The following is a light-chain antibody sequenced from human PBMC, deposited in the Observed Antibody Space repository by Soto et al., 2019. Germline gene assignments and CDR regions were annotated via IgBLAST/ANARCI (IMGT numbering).Light chain of an antibody. V-gene: IGLV2-14*01. CDR1: VSDVGGYKY. CDR2: EDS. CDR3: SSYTSSSTPYV. J-gene: IGLJ1*01. Sequence: QSELTQPAAVSGSPGQSMTISCTGTVSDVGGYKYVFLYQQHPFRAPKLIDYEDSNRPSGVYNRFSGALSGNKSSLPISVLQAEDEADYYCSSYTSSSTPYVFGTGTKVTVL.